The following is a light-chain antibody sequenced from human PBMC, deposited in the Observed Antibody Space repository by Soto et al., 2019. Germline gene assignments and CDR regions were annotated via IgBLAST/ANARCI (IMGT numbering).Light chain of an antibody. CDR1: QSVSSN. J-gene: IGKJ2*01. CDR3: QQYNNWPYT. V-gene: IGKV3-15*01. Sequence: EIVMTQSPATLSVSPGERATLSCRASQSVSSNLAWYQQKPGQAPTLLIYGASARASGIPARFSGSGSGTEFTLTISSLQSEDVAVYYCQQYNNWPYTFGQGTNLEIK. CDR2: GAS.